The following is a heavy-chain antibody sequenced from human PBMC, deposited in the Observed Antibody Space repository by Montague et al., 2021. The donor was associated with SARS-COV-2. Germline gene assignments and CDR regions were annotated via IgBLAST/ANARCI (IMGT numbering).Heavy chain of an antibody. CDR2: IFYSGSA. CDR3: AKASRGYGGDFDS. CDR1: GDSVNRNY. D-gene: IGHD4-23*01. Sequence: SETRSLTCSVSGDSVNRNYWSWVRQPPGKGLEWLGYIFYSGSAYNPSLNSRVTMSLDTSKNHFPLNLISVTAADTAVYYCAKASRGYGGDFDSWGQGTLVIVSS. J-gene: IGHJ4*02. V-gene: IGHV4-59*02.